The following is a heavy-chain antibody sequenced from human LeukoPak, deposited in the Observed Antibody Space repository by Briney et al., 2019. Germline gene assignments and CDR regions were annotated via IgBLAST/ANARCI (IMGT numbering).Heavy chain of an antibody. Sequence: GGSLRLSCAASGFTFSDYYMSWIRQAPGKGLEWVSYISSSGSTIYYADSVKGRFTISRHNAKNSLYLQMNSLRAEDTAVYYCARDLQDIVVVPAAIRPHSVDMDVWGKGTTVTVSS. CDR2: ISSSGSTI. J-gene: IGHJ6*03. CDR1: GFTFSDYY. CDR3: ARDLQDIVVVPAAIRPHSVDMDV. D-gene: IGHD2-2*02. V-gene: IGHV3-11*01.